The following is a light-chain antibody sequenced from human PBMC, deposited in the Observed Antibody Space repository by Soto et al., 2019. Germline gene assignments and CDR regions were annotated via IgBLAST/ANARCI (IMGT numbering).Light chain of an antibody. V-gene: IGKV1-39*01. Sequence: IQVTQSPSSLSASVGERVTITCRASQTIKSYLNWYQLTPGKAPKLLIFAASSLKSGVPSRFSGNGSATDFTLTINDVQPEDFATYYCQQSFTSARTFGPGTRLEIK. CDR1: QTIKSY. CDR3: QQSFTSART. CDR2: AAS. J-gene: IGKJ2*01.